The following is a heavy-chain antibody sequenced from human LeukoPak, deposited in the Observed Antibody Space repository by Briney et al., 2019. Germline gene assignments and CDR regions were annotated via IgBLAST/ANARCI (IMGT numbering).Heavy chain of an antibody. D-gene: IGHD3-9*01. V-gene: IGHV4-4*02. CDR1: GGSIKSNNW. Sequence: PSETLSLTCAVSGGSIKSNNWWSWVRQPPGKGLEWIGEIYHSGSTNYNPSLESRVTVSVDKSKNQFSLDLTSVTAADTAVYYCARDWAPYYDILTAPHYGMDVWGQGTTVTVSS. CDR2: IYHSGST. J-gene: IGHJ6*02. CDR3: ARDWAPYYDILTAPHYGMDV.